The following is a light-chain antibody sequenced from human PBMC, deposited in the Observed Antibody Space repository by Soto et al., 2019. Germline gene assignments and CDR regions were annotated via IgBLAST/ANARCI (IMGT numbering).Light chain of an antibody. CDR3: TSYTTSGTTYVV. Sequence: QSVLTQPASVSGSPGQSITISCTGTSSDVGGYNYVSWYQQHPGKAPKLMIFEVNTRPSGVSNRFSGSKSGNTASLTISGLQTEDEADYYCTSYTTSGTTYVVFGGGTKLTFL. V-gene: IGLV2-14*01. J-gene: IGLJ2*01. CDR2: EVN. CDR1: SSDVGGYNY.